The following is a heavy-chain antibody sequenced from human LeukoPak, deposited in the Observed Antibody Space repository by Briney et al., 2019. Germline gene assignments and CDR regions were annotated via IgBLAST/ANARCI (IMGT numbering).Heavy chain of an antibody. CDR3: ARGPRYSSGWYSDY. CDR1: GFTFSSYG. J-gene: IGHJ4*02. V-gene: IGHV3-33*01. CDR2: IWYDGSNK. Sequence: GGSLRLSCAASGFTFSSYGMHWVRQAPGKGLEWVAVIWYDGSNKYYADSVKGRFTISRDNSKNPLYLQMNSLRAEDTAVYYCARGPRYSSGWYSDYWGQGNLVTVSS. D-gene: IGHD6-19*01.